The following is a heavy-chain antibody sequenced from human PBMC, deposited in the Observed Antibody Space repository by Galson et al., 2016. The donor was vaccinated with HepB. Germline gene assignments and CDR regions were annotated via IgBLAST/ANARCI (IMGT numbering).Heavy chain of an antibody. CDR1: GFAFSTYA. J-gene: IGHJ3*02. V-gene: IGHV3-7*03. CDR2: INQDGSEK. Sequence: SLRLSCAASGFAFSTYAMHWVRQAPGKGLEWVANINQDGSEKYYVDSVKGRVTISRDNAKNALYLQMNSLGAEDTAVYYCARDMSRRENSGYHAFDIWGQGTMVTVSS. CDR3: ARDMSRRENSGYHAFDI. D-gene: IGHD3-22*01.